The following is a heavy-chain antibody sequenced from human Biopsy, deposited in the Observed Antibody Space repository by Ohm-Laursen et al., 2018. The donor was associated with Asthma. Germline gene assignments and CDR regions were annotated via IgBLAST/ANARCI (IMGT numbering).Heavy chain of an antibody. CDR3: AGFCSGGNCPDH. CDR1: GVSIRSYY. D-gene: IGHD2-15*01. Sequence: SETLSLTCTVSGVSIRSYYWTWMRQPPGKGLEGIGNIHYSGSTYSNPSLKSRVTISVDTSKKQISLRLSSVIAADTAVYYCAGFCSGGNCPDHWGQGTLVTVSS. J-gene: IGHJ4*02. V-gene: IGHV4-59*01. CDR2: IHYSGST.